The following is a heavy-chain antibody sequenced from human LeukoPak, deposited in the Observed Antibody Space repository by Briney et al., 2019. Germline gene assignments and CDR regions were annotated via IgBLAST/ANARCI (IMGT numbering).Heavy chain of an antibody. V-gene: IGHV3-9*01. Sequence: GGSLRLSCVASGFTFDDYVMHWVRQAPGKGLEWVSSIGWNNDKILYADSVKGRFTISRDNAGRSLFLQMNSLRPEDTAFYYCAKAKRNSDYLSDYWGQGTLVAVSS. CDR3: AKAKRNSDYLSDY. CDR2: IGWNNDKI. CDR1: GFTFDDYV. D-gene: IGHD5-12*01. J-gene: IGHJ4*02.